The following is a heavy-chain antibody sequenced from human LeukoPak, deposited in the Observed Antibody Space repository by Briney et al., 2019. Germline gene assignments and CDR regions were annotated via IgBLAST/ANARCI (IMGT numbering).Heavy chain of an antibody. Sequence: SQTLSLTCTVSGGSISSGSYYWSWIRQPAGKGLEWIGRIYISGSTNYNPSLNSRVTISGDTSKNQFSLKLSSVTAADTAVYYCARYQLPYFDYWGQGTLVTVSS. D-gene: IGHD2-2*01. CDR1: GGSISSGSYY. V-gene: IGHV4-61*02. CDR3: ARYQLPYFDY. J-gene: IGHJ4*02. CDR2: IYISGST.